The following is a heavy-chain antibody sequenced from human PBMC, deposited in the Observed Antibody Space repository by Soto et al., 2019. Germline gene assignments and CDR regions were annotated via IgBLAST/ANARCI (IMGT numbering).Heavy chain of an antibody. CDR3: ARGHSTDCSNGVCSFFYNHEMDV. V-gene: IGHV1-2*04. D-gene: IGHD2-8*01. Sequence: GSVKVYCKASGYSFTDYHIHWVRQAPGQGLEWLRPINPKSGGTSTAQKFQGWVTMTRDRSISTVYMELTRLRSYDTAVYFCARGHSTDCSNGVCSFFYNHEMDVWGQGTTVTVSS. CDR2: INPKSGGT. CDR1: GYSFTDYH. J-gene: IGHJ6*01.